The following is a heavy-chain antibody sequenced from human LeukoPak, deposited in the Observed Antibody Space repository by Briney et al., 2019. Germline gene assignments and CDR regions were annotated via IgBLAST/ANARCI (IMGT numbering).Heavy chain of an antibody. CDR2: IYYSGST. J-gene: IGHJ4*02. CDR1: GGSISSGGYY. CDR3: ARGGGYYDSSGYMSY. V-gene: IGHV4-31*03. Sequence: SETLSLTCTVPGGSISSGGYYWSWIRQHPGKGLEWIGYIYYSGSTYYNPSLKSRVTISVDTSKNQFSLKLSSVTAADTAVYYCARGGGYYDSSGYMSYWGQGTLVTVSS. D-gene: IGHD3-22*01.